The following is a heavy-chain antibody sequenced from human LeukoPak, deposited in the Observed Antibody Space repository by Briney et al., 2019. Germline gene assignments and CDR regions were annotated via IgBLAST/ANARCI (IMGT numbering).Heavy chain of an antibody. CDR2: ISSSGSTI. V-gene: IGHV3-48*03. D-gene: IGHD3-3*01. CDR1: GFTFSSYE. J-gene: IGHJ4*02. CDR3: ARGGNFWSGYHFDY. Sequence: PGGSLRLSCAASGFTFSSYEMNWVRQAPGKGLEWVSYISSSGSTIYYADSVKGRFTISRDNAKNSLYLQMNSLRAEDTAVYYCARGGNFWSGYHFDYWGQGTLVTVSS.